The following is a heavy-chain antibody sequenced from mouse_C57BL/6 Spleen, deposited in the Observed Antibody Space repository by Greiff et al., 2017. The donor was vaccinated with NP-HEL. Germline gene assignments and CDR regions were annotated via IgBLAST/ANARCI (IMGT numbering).Heavy chain of an antibody. V-gene: IGHV1-7*01. Sequence: VQLQQSGAELAKPGASVKLSCKASGYTFTSYWMHWVNQRPGQGLEWIGYINPSSGYTKYNQKFKDKATLTADKSSSTAYMQLSSLTYEDSAVYYCARSEDYYGSSPAGFAYWGQGTLVTVSA. CDR3: ARSEDYYGSSPAGFAY. D-gene: IGHD1-1*01. J-gene: IGHJ3*01. CDR2: INPSSGYT. CDR1: GYTFTSYW.